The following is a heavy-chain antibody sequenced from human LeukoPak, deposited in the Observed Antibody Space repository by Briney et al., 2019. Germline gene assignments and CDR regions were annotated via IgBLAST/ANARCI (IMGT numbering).Heavy chain of an antibody. CDR2: IYSSGRT. Sequence: PSQTLSLTCTVSGDSISSGSYYWSWIRQPAGEGLEWIGRIYSSGRTHYSPSLKSRVAISVDTSKNRFSLRLSSVTAADTAVYYCARGVNSGYFDYCGQGTLVTVSS. V-gene: IGHV4-61*02. J-gene: IGHJ4*02. D-gene: IGHD1-26*01. CDR1: GDSISSGSYY. CDR3: ARGVNSGYFDY.